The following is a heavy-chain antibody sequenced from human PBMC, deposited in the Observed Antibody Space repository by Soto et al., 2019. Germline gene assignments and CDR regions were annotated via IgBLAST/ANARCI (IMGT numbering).Heavy chain of an antibody. V-gene: IGHV4-4*07. Sequence: SETLSLTCTVSGGSISSYYWSWIRQPAGKGLEWIGRIYYSGSTYYNPSLKSRVTISVDTSKNQFSLKLSSVTAADTAVYYCARARESSVVPHFDYWGQGTLVTVSS. CDR2: IYYSGST. CDR3: ARARESSVVPHFDY. CDR1: GGSISSYY. D-gene: IGHD3-22*01. J-gene: IGHJ4*02.